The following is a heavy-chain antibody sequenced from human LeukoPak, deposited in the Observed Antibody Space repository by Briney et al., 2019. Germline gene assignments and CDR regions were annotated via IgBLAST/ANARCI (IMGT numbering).Heavy chain of an antibody. J-gene: IGHJ4*02. CDR3: ARVDVTYSYGYGKQ. CDR2: ISYDGSNK. D-gene: IGHD5-18*01. CDR1: GFTFSSYA. V-gene: IGHV3-30-3*01. Sequence: PGGSLRLSCAASGFTFSSYAMHWVRQAPGKGLEWVAVISYDGSNKYYADSVKGRFTISRDNSKNTLYLQMNSLRAGDTAVYYCARVDVTYSYGYGKQWGQGTLVTVSS.